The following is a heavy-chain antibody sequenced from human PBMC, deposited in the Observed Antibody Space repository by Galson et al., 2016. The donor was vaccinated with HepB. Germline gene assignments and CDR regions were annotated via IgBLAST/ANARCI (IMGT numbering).Heavy chain of an antibody. V-gene: IGHV3-23*01. CDR3: AKDYVGGSYLLTQFDY. D-gene: IGHD3-16*02. Sequence: SLRLSCAASGFTFSRYAMTWVRQAPGKGLEWVSGLSGSGATTYYADSVKGRFTISRDNSKNTLYLQMNSLRVEDTAVYYCAKDYVGGSYLLTQFDYWGQGTLVTVSS. J-gene: IGHJ4*02. CDR2: LSGSGATT. CDR1: GFTFSRYA.